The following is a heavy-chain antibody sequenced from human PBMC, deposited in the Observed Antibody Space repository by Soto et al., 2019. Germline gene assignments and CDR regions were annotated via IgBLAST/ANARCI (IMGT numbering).Heavy chain of an antibody. CDR3: ASGAATKILVLMYDALEI. Sequence: QVQLVQSGAEVKKPGSSVRVSCKASGATLDTFINYGITWVRQAPGQGLEWMGGIIPVFGAANHAQKFQGXVPMCAXXSPGTVNMELSSLRSEDTAVYYCASGAATKILVLMYDALEIWGQGTMVTVSS. CDR1: GATLDTFINYG. V-gene: IGHV1-69*12. CDR2: IIPVFGAA. J-gene: IGHJ3*02. D-gene: IGHD5-12*01.